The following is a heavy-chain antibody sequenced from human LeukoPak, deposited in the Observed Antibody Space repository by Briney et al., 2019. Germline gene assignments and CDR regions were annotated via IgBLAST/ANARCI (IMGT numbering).Heavy chain of an antibody. V-gene: IGHV3-21*01. CDR2: ISSSSSNI. J-gene: IGHJ5*02. Sequence: PGGSLRLSCAASGFTFSSYSMNWVRQAPGKGPEWVSSISSSSSNIYYADSVKGRFTISRDNAKNSLYLQMNSLRAEDTAVYCCARGHQPRFDPWGQGTLVTVPS. CDR3: ARGHQPRFDP. D-gene: IGHD2-2*01. CDR1: GFTFSSYS.